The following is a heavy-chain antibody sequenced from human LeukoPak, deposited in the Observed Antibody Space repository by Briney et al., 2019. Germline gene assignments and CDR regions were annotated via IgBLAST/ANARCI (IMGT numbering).Heavy chain of an antibody. Sequence: SETLSLTCTVSRGSISTYYWSWIRQPPGKGLEWIGYISYSGTTNYNPSLKSRVTISIDTSKNQFSLKLSSVTAADTAVYYCARVPMGSSSWPEDEDYWGQGTLVTVSS. CDR3: ARVPMGSSSWPEDEDY. CDR2: ISYSGTT. V-gene: IGHV4-59*12. CDR1: RGSISTYY. J-gene: IGHJ4*02. D-gene: IGHD6-13*01.